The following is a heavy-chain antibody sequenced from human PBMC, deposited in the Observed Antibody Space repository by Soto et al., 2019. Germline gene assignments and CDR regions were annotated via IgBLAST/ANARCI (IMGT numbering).Heavy chain of an antibody. D-gene: IGHD6-6*01. CDR3: ARGKARPYYYYYYMDV. Sequence: ASVKVSCKASGYTFTSYDINWVRQATGQGLEWMGWMNPNSGNTGYAQKFQGRVTMTRNTSISTAYMELSSLRSEDTAEYYCARGKARPYYYYYYMDVWGKGTTVTVSS. CDR2: MNPNSGNT. CDR1: GYTFTSYD. V-gene: IGHV1-8*01. J-gene: IGHJ6*03.